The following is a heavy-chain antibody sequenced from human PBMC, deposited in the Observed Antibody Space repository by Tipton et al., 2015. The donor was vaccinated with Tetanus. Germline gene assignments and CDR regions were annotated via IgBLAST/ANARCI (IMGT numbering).Heavy chain of an antibody. J-gene: IGHJ6*02. D-gene: IGHD3-10*01. Sequence: PGLVKPSETLSLTCTVSGASIGRSDYYWAWVRQSPGKGLEWVVSSNHGGITYHNPSLKNRITMSVDTSKNTFSLKLSSVTAADTGLYYCARHYGPDWEFYYGLDVWGQGTTVTVSS. V-gene: IGHV4-39*01. CDR2: SNHGGIT. CDR1: GASIGRSDYY. CDR3: ARHYGPDWEFYYGLDV.